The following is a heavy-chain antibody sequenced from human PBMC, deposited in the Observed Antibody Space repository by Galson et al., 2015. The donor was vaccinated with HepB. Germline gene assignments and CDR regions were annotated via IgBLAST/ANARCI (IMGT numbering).Heavy chain of an antibody. V-gene: IGHV3-30*04. J-gene: IGHJ4*02. CDR2: ISYDGSNK. CDR3: ARSYYYGSGSYATRY. Sequence: SLRLSCAASGFTFSGYAMHWVRQAPGKGLEWVAVISYDGSNKYYADSVKGRFTISRDNSKNTLYLQMNSLRAEDTAVYYCARSYYYGSGSYATRYWGQGTLVTVSS. D-gene: IGHD3-10*01. CDR1: GFTFSGYA.